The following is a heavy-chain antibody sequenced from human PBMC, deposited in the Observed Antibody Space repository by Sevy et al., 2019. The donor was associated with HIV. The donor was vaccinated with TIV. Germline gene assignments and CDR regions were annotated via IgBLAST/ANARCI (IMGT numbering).Heavy chain of an antibody. CDR1: GYTFTGYY. Sequence: ASVKVSCKASGYTFTGYYMHWVRQAPGQGLEWMGRINPKSGGTNYALKFQGRVTMTRDTSISTAYMELSRLRSDDTAVYYCARPNGRPTYYYDSSGYYPLHDAVDIWGQGTMVTVSS. CDR3: ARPNGRPTYYYDSSGYYPLHDAVDI. J-gene: IGHJ3*02. V-gene: IGHV1-2*06. D-gene: IGHD3-22*01. CDR2: INPKSGGT.